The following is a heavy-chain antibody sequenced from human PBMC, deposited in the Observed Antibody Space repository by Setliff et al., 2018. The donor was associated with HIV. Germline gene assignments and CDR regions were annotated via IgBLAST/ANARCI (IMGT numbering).Heavy chain of an antibody. D-gene: IGHD6-19*01. Sequence: LRLSCAVSGLTFSRYGFHWVRQAPGKGLEWVAFIRYDGSEQHYMDSVKGRFTISRDNAKNSLYLQMSSLRAEDTAVYYCARDVAVASFFNYWGQGTLVTVS. CDR2: IRYDGSEQ. V-gene: IGHV3-30*02. CDR3: ARDVAVASFFNY. CDR1: GLTFSRYG. J-gene: IGHJ4*02.